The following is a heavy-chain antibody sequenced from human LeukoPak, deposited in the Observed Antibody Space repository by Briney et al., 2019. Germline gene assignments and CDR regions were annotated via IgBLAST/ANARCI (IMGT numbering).Heavy chain of an antibody. V-gene: IGHV3-7*01. CDR1: GFTFSSYW. Sequence: PGGSLRLSCAASGFTFSSYWMSWVRLAPGKGLEWVANIKQDGSEKYYVDSVKGRFTISRDNAKNSLYLQMNSLRAEDTAVYYCASVLWGASEWLPCDYWRQGTLVTVSS. CDR3: ASVLWGASEWLPCDY. CDR2: IKQDGSEK. D-gene: IGHD5-12*01. J-gene: IGHJ4*02.